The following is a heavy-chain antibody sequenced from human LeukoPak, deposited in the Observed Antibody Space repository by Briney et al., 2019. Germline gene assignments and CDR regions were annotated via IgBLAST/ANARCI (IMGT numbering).Heavy chain of an antibody. D-gene: IGHD3-10*01. CDR3: ARGRLRAMVPNWFDP. CDR1: GYTFTGYY. CDR2: INPNSGGT. J-gene: IGHJ5*02. V-gene: IGHV1-2*02. Sequence: GASVKVSCKASGYTFTGYYMHWVRQAPGQGLEWMGWINPNSGGTNYAQKFQSRVTMTRDTSISTAYMELSRLRSDDTAVYYCARGRLRAMVPNWFDPWGQGTLVTVSS.